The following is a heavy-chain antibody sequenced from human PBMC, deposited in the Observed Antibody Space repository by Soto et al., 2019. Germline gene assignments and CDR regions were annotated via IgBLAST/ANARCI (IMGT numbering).Heavy chain of an antibody. Sequence: PSETLSLTCTVPGGSISSGGYYWSWIRQHPGKGLEWIGYIYYSGSTYYNPSLKSRVTISVDTSKNQFSLKLSSVTAADTAVYYCARDRGYDFWSGSRNLVDYYGMDVWGQGTTVTVSS. CDR1: GGSISSGGYY. J-gene: IGHJ6*02. CDR3: ARDRGYDFWSGSRNLVDYYGMDV. CDR2: IYYSGST. V-gene: IGHV4-31*03. D-gene: IGHD3-3*01.